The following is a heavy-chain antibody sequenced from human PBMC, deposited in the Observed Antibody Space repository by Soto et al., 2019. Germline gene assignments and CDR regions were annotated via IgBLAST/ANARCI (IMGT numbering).Heavy chain of an antibody. CDR2: IYYSGST. Sequence: PSETLSLTCTVSGGSISSYYWSWIWQPPGKGLEWIGYIYYSGSTYYNPSLKSRVTISVDTSKNQFSLKLSSVTAADTAVYYCASNPTVTTMGVDYWGQGTLVTVSS. V-gene: IGHV4-59*08. J-gene: IGHJ4*02. D-gene: IGHD4-17*01. CDR3: ASNPTVTTMGVDY. CDR1: GGSISSYY.